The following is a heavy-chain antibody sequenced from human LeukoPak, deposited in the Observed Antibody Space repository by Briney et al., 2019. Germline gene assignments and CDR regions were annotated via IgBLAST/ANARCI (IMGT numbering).Heavy chain of an antibody. J-gene: IGHJ4*02. V-gene: IGHV1-69*13. Sequence: SVKVSCKASGGTFSSYAISWVRQAPGQGLEWMGGIIPILGTANYAQKFQGRVTITADESTSTAYMELSSLRSEDTAVYYCAAYYDILTGYYRNYFDYWGQGTLVTVSS. CDR2: IIPILGTA. CDR3: AAYYDILTGYYRNYFDY. CDR1: GGTFSSYA. D-gene: IGHD3-9*01.